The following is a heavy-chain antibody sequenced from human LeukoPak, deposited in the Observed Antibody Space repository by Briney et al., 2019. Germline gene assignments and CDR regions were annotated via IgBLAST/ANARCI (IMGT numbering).Heavy chain of an antibody. V-gene: IGHV5-51*01. Sequence: GASLQISCKGSGYSFSNYWIGWVRQVPGKGLEWMGIIYPADSDTRYSPSFQGQVTISADKSITTAYLHWSSLQASDTAMYYCARRASAYDSSGYHFDYWGQGTLVTVSS. CDR2: IYPADSDT. D-gene: IGHD3-22*01. J-gene: IGHJ4*02. CDR3: ARRASAYDSSGYHFDY. CDR1: GYSFSNYW.